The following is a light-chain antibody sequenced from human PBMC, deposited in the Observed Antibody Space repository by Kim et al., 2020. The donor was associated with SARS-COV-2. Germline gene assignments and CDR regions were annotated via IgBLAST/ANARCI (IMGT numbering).Light chain of an antibody. CDR2: DVT. CDR3: SSFTSSSTRV. J-gene: IGLJ3*02. Sequence: QSALTQPASVSGSPGQSITISCTGTSSDVGDYDYVSWYQQHPGKAPKLMIYDVTKRPSGVSDRFSGSKSGNTASLNISGLQAEDEADYYCSSFTSSSTRVFGGGTQLTVL. CDR1: SSDVGDYDY. V-gene: IGLV2-14*01.